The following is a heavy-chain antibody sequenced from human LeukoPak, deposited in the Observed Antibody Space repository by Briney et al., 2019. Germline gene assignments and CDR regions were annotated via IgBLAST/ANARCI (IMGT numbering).Heavy chain of an antibody. CDR1: GGSISSYY. J-gene: IGHJ4*02. Sequence: KSSETLSLTCTVSGGSISSYYWSWIRQPPGKGLEWIGYIYYSGSTNYNPSLKSRVTISVDTSKNQFSLKLSSVTAADTAVYYCARGGQWLASFDYWGQGTLVTVSS. D-gene: IGHD6-19*01. CDR3: ARGGQWLASFDY. CDR2: IYYSGST. V-gene: IGHV4-59*12.